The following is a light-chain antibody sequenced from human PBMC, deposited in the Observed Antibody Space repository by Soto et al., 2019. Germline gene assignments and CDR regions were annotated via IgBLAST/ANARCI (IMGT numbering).Light chain of an antibody. CDR3: QRYDISPFP. J-gene: IGKJ2*01. CDR2: GAS. CDR1: QSVSSTY. Sequence: EIVLTQSPGTLSLSPGEIATLSCRASQSVSSTYLAWYQQKPGQAPRLLIYGASSRATGITDRFSGSGSGTDFTLTISRLEPEDFAVYYCQRYDISPFPFGQGTKLEIK. V-gene: IGKV3-20*01.